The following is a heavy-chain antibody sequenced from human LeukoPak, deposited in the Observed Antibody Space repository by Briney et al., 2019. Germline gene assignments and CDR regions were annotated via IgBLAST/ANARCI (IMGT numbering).Heavy chain of an antibody. D-gene: IGHD2-21*01. V-gene: IGHV3-11*05. J-gene: IGHJ4*02. CDR1: GFTFSDYY. Sequence: AGGSLRLSCAASGFTFSDYYMSWIRQAPGKGLEWVSYISSSSSYTNYADSVKGRFTISRDNAKNSLYLQMNSLRAEDTAVYYCARDREHEPFFDYWGQGTLVTVSS. CDR3: ARDREHEPFFDY. CDR2: ISSSSSYT.